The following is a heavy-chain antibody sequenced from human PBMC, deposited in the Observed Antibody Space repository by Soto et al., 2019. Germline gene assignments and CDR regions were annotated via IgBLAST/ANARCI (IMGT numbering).Heavy chain of an antibody. CDR1: GGSISSGGNY. CDR2: ISYSGST. D-gene: IGHD1-26*01. Sequence: QVQLQESGPGLVKPSQTLSLTCTVSGGSISSGGNYWRCIRQHPGKGLDWVGYISYSGSTYYTPSLKRRVTISVDTAKNEVCLKLSSVTAADTAVYYCSGIYSGSPGVTLPYWGQGTLVTVSS. V-gene: IGHV4-31*03. J-gene: IGHJ4*02. CDR3: SGIYSGSPGVTLPY.